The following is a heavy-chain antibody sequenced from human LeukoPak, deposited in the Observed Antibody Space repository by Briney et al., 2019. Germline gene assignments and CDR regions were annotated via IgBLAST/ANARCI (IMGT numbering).Heavy chain of an antibody. J-gene: IGHJ4*02. CDR3: ARGVARSSKFHFSYYFDY. V-gene: IGHV4-34*01. CDR2: INHRGST. D-gene: IGHD6-6*01. CDR1: GGSFSGYY. Sequence: PSETLSLTCAVYGGSFSGYYWSWIRQPPGKGLEWIGEINHRGSTNYNPSLKSRVTISVDTSKNQFSLKLSSVTAADTAVYYCARGVARSSKFHFSYYFDYWGQGTLVTVSS.